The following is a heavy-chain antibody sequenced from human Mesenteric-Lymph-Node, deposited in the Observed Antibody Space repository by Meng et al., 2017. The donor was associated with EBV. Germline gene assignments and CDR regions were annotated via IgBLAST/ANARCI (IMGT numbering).Heavy chain of an antibody. Sequence: QPQRQESGPGLVKPSETLSLTCMFSGGSISNSPYYWGWIRQTPGKGLEWIGNIHYSGTTYYNPSLKSRVTISLDKSKNQFSLKLTSVTAADTAVYFCARVSEISGTWLDCWGQGTLVTVSS. V-gene: IGHV4-39*07. CDR3: ARVSEISGTWLDC. J-gene: IGHJ1*01. D-gene: IGHD1-7*01. CDR1: GGSISNSPYY. CDR2: IHYSGTT.